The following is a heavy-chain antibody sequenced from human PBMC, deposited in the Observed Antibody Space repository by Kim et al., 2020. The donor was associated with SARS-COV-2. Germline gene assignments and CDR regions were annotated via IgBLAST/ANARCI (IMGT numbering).Heavy chain of an antibody. J-gene: IGHJ6*02. V-gene: IGHV1-58*01. Sequence: YAQKFQERVTITRDMSTSTAYMELSSLRSEDTAVYYCAGSYDHYYYGMDVWGQGTTVTVSS. D-gene: IGHD1-26*01. CDR3: AGSYDHYYYGMDV.